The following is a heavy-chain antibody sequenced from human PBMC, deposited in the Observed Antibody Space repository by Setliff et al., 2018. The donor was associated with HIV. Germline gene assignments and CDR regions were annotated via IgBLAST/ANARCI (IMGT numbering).Heavy chain of an antibody. D-gene: IGHD3-3*01. CDR1: GGSFSGYY. V-gene: IGHV4-34*01. CDR3: ARTGFYDFWSDYYLYYFDY. Sequence: PSETLFLTCAVYGGSFSGYYWSWIRQPPGKGLEWIGEINHSGSTNYNPSLKSRVTISVDTSKNQFSLKLSSVTAADTAVYYCARTGFYDFWSDYYLYYFDYWGQGTLVTVSS. CDR2: INHSGST. J-gene: IGHJ4*02.